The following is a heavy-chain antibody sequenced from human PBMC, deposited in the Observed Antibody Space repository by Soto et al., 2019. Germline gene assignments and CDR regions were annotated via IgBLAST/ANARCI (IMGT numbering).Heavy chain of an antibody. J-gene: IGHJ6*02. CDR3: ARVSRFGEPYGMDV. V-gene: IGHV3-21*01. CDR2: ISSSSSYI. D-gene: IGHD3-10*01. Sequence: KPGGSLRLSCAASGFTLSSYSMNWVRQAPGKGLEWVSSISSSSSYIYYADSVKGRFTISRDNAKNSLYLQMNSLRAEDTAVYYCARVSRFGEPYGMDVWGQGTTVTVSS. CDR1: GFTLSSYS.